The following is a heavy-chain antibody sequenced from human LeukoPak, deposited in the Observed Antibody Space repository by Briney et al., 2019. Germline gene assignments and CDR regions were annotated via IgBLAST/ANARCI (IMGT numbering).Heavy chain of an antibody. V-gene: IGHV1-18*01. CDR3: AREEWCSGGSGSLNAFDI. J-gene: IGHJ3*02. CDR2: ISPYSGKT. D-gene: IGHD2-15*01. CDR1: DHTFSGKA. Sequence: ASVKVSCKASDHTFSGKAVIWVRQAPGQGLEWMAYISPYSGKTKYVQKIQGRVTVTTDTTTSTAYWELRRLTSDDTAVYYCAREEWCSGGSGSLNAFDIWGQGTMVTVSS.